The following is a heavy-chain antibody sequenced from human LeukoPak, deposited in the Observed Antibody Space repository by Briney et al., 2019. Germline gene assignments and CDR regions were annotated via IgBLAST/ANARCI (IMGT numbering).Heavy chain of an antibody. D-gene: IGHD3-22*01. J-gene: IGHJ4*02. V-gene: IGHV5-51*01. CDR1: GYSFTSFW. CDR3: ARPYDSSGYAGY. CDR2: IYPGDSDT. Sequence: GESLKISCKASGYSFTSFWIGWVRQMPGNGLEWMGIIYPGDSDTRYSPSFQGQVTISIDKSISTAYLQWSSLKASDTAMYYCARPYDSSGYAGYWGQGTLVTVSS.